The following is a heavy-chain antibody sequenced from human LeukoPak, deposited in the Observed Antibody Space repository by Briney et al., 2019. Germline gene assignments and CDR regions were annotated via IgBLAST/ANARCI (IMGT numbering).Heavy chain of an antibody. CDR3: ARAEYYYDSSGYYRY. CDR2: MNPNSGNT. J-gene: IGHJ4*02. V-gene: IGHV1-8*03. D-gene: IGHD3-22*01. CDR1: GYTFTSYD. Sequence: ASVKVSCKASGYTFTSYDINWVRQAPGQGLEWMAWMNPNSGNTGYAQKFQGRVTITRNTSISTAYMELSSLRSEDTAVYYCARAEYYYDSSGYYRYWGQGTLVTVSS.